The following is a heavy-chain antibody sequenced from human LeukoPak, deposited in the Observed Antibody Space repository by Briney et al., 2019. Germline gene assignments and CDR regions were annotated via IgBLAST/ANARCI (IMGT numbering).Heavy chain of an antibody. Sequence: GGSLRLSCAASGFTVSSNYMSWVRQAPGKGLEWVSVIYSGGSTYYADSVKGRFTISRDNSKNTLYLQMNSLEAEDTAVYYCARELLRGVINYWGQGTLVTVSS. CDR1: GFTVSSNY. CDR2: IYSGGST. D-gene: IGHD3-10*01. V-gene: IGHV3-66*01. J-gene: IGHJ4*02. CDR3: ARELLRGVINY.